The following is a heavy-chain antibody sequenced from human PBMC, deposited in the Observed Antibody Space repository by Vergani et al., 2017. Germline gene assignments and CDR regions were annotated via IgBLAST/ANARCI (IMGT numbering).Heavy chain of an antibody. D-gene: IGHD2-15*01. J-gene: IGHJ4*02. CDR1: GGTFSSYA. Sequence: QVQLVQSGAEVKKPGSSVMVSCKASGGTFSSYAISWVRQAPGQGLEWMGRIIPIFGTANYAQKFQGRVTITADESTSTAYMELSSLRPEDTAVYYCAKEGGGYCSGGTCYPEYWGQGTLVIVSS. CDR3: AKEGGGYCSGGTCYPEY. V-gene: IGHV1-69*13. CDR2: IIPIFGTA.